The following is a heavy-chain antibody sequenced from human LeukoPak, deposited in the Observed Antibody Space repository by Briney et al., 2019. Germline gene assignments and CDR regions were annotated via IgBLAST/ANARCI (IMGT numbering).Heavy chain of an antibody. CDR3: AIYDSRGSASTKFDY. CDR2: IYGTGST. CDR1: GYSLGKTYH. Sequence: SETLSLTCTVSGYSLGKTYHWAGIRQPPGKGLEWIGRIYGTGSTSYNPSLMNRVTMSVDTSKNHFSPKLTSVTAADTVVYYCAIYDSRGSASTKFDYWGQGILVTISS. J-gene: IGHJ4*02. V-gene: IGHV4-38-2*02. D-gene: IGHD3-16*01.